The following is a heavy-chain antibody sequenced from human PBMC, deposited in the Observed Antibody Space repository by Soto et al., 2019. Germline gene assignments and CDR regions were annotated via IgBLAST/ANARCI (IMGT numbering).Heavy chain of an antibody. CDR2: IPQDGVDG. D-gene: IGHD2-21*02. J-gene: IGHJ6*02. V-gene: IGHV3-7*03. CDR1: GFTFSMYS. CDR3: ARDHLILPAHDFFYGSDV. Sequence: GGSLRLSCEVSGFTFSMYSMSWVRQSPGKGLEWVAKIPQDGVDGHYADSVKGRFIISRDNGKNSLHLQLNNLRAEDTAVYYCARDHLILPAHDFFYGSDVWGRGATVTV.